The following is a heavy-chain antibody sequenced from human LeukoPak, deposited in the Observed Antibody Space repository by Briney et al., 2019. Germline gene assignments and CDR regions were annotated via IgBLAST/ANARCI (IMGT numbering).Heavy chain of an antibody. CDR2: IYHSGSN. V-gene: IGHV4-30-2*01. CDR1: GGSISSGGYS. J-gene: IGHJ4*02. Sequence: SQTLSLTCAVSGGSISSGGYSWSWIRQPPGRGLDWIGYIYHSGSNYYNPSLKSRVTISVDRSKNQFSLKLSSVTAADTAVYYCAGLWFGELLPGGYFDYWGQGTLVTVSS. D-gene: IGHD3-10*01. CDR3: AGLWFGELLPGGYFDY.